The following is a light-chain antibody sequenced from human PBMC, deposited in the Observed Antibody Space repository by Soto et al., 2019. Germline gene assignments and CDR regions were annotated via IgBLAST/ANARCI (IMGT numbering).Light chain of an antibody. Sequence: QSVLTQPPSVSGAPGQRVTISCTGSSSNIGAGYDVQWYQQLPGTAPKLLIYGINNRPSGVPDRFSGSKSGTSASLAITGLQAEDEADYYYQSYDSSLSGVVFGGGTKVTVL. J-gene: IGLJ2*01. CDR1: SSNIGAGYD. V-gene: IGLV1-40*01. CDR3: QSYDSSLSGVV. CDR2: GIN.